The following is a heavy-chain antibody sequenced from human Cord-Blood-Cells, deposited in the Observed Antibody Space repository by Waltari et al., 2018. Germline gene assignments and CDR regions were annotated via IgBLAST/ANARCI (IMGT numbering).Heavy chain of an antibody. D-gene: IGHD3-22*01. CDR3: ARVFAMSYDSSGYYFDY. Sequence: QVQLQQWGAGLLKPSETLSLTCAVYGGSSSGYYCSCLRQPPGKGLEWIGEINHSGSTNYNPSLKSRVTISVDTSKNQFSLKLSSVTAADTAVYYCARVFAMSYDSSGYYFDYWGQGTLVTVSS. J-gene: IGHJ4*02. CDR1: GGSSSGYY. V-gene: IGHV4-34*01. CDR2: INHSGST.